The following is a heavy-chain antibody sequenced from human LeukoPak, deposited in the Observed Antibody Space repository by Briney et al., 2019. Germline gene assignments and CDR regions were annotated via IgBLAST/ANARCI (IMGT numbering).Heavy chain of an antibody. CDR2: IRYDGNNQ. D-gene: IGHD3-10*02. CDR3: AELGITMIGGV. J-gene: IGHJ6*04. CDR1: GFTFSTYG. V-gene: IGHV3-30*02. Sequence: GGSLRLSCAASGFTFSTYGMHWVRQAPGKGLEWVTFIRYDGNNQNYADSVKGRFTISRDNAKNSLYLQMNSLRAEDTAVYYCAELGITMIGGVWGKGTTVTISS.